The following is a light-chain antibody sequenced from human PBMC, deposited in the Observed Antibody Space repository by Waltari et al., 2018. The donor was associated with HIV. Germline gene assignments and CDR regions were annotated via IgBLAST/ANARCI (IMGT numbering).Light chain of an antibody. CDR3: QAWGSTINGV. J-gene: IGLJ2*01. Sequence: SYEVTQPPSVAVSPGQTASITCSGYELGDKYTCWYQQKPGQSPLLVIYQDYKRPSGIPERFPGSSSGHTATLTISGTLPLDEADYYCQAWGSTINGVFGRGTKLTVL. V-gene: IGLV3-1*01. CDR1: ELGDKY. CDR2: QDY.